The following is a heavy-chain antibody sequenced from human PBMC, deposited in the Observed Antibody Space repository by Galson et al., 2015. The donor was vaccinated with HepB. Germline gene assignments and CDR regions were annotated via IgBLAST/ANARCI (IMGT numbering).Heavy chain of an antibody. D-gene: IGHD5-24*01. CDR3: ARWTNNWYFDP. CDR1: GDSVSSNIAT. Sequence: CAISGDSVSSNIATYNWIRQSPSRGLEWLGRTYYRSKWSTEYAVSVKGRITINPDTSKNQFSLYLDSATPEDTAVYYCARWTNNWYFDPWGQGTLVTVSS. J-gene: IGHJ5*02. CDR2: TYYRSKWST. V-gene: IGHV6-1*01.